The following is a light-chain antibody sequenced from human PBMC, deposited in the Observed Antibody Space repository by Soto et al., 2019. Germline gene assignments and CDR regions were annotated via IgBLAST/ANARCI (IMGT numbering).Light chain of an antibody. CDR2: EVS. J-gene: IGLJ1*01. CDR1: SSDVGGYNY. V-gene: IGLV2-14*01. Sequence: QSALTQPASVSGSPGQSITISCTGTSSDVGGYNYVSWYQQHPGKAPKLMIYEVSNRPSGVSNRFSGSKSGNTASLTISGLQAEDDADYYCSSYSSSSSYVLANGTKVTV. CDR3: SSYSSSSSYV.